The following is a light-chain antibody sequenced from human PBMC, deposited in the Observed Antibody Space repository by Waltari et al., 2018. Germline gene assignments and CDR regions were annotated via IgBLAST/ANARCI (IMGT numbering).Light chain of an antibody. J-gene: IGKJ1*01. CDR3: QLRYNWPPEWT. CDR1: QSVSTY. CDR2: DAS. Sequence: EVVLTQSPATVSLSSGQRATLSCRASQSVSTYLAWYQQKPGQAPRLLISDASNRAADIPARFSGRGSGTDFTLTISSLEPEDFAVYYCQLRYNWPPEWTFGQGTKVEI. V-gene: IGKV3-11*01.